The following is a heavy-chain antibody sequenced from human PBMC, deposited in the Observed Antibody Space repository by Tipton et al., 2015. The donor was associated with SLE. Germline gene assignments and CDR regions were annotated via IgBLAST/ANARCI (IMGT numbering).Heavy chain of an antibody. CDR1: GFTVSSNY. J-gene: IGHJ3*02. V-gene: IGHV3-21*01. D-gene: IGHD1-1*01. CDR2: ISSSSSYI. Sequence: SLRLSCAASGFTVSSNYMSWVRQAPGKGLEWVSSISSSSSYIYYADSVKGRFTISRDNAKNSLYLQMNSLRAEDTAVYYCARETYWIDGAFDIWGQGTMVTVSS. CDR3: ARETYWIDGAFDI.